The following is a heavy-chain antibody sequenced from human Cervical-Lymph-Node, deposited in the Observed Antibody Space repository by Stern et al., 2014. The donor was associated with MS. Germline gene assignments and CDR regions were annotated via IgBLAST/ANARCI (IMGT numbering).Heavy chain of an antibody. Sequence: VQLVESGAEVERPGASVKVSCKASGYTFTAYFLHWVRQAPGQGLVWMGWISPKTGSAPYAQKFQDRVTMTRDTSINTGYMEVSSLRSDDTAVYYCARDRGSYSDYWGQGTLVAVSS. V-gene: IGHV1-2*02. CDR1: GYTFTAYF. CDR3: ARDRGSYSDY. J-gene: IGHJ4*02. D-gene: IGHD1-26*01. CDR2: ISPKTGSA.